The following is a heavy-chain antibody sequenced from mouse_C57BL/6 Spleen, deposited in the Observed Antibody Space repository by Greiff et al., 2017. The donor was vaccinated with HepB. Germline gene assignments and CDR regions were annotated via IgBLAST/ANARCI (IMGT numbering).Heavy chain of an antibody. CDR3: ARHPPLRAWFAY. Sequence: EVKLQESGGDLVKPGGSLKLSCAASGFTFSSYGMSWVRQTPDKRLEWVATISSGGSYTYYPDSVKGRFTISRDNAKNTLYLQMSSLKSEDTAMYYCARHPPLRAWFAYWGQGTLVTVSA. CDR1: GFTFSSYG. J-gene: IGHJ3*01. CDR2: ISSGGSYT. V-gene: IGHV5-6*01. D-gene: IGHD1-1*01.